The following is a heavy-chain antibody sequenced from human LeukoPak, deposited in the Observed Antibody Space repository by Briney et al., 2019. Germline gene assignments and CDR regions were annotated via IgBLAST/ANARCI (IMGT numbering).Heavy chain of an antibody. D-gene: IGHD3-16*02. CDR1: GYSFTSYW. CDR2: IYPGDSDT. Sequence: GESLKISCKGSGYSFTSYWIGWVRQMPGKGLEWMGIIYPGDSDTRYSPSFQGQVTISADKSISTAYLQWSSLKASDTAMYYCARERYYDYVWGSYRYFDYWGQGTLVTVSS. J-gene: IGHJ4*02. V-gene: IGHV5-51*01. CDR3: ARERYYDYVWGSYRYFDY.